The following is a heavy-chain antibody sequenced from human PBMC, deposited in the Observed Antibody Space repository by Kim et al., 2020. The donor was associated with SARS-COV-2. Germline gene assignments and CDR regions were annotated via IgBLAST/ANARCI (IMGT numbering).Heavy chain of an antibody. D-gene: IGHD2-2*01. CDR3: AKPIVVVPAAMEGFDY. V-gene: IGHV3-23*01. Sequence: SVNGRFTISRDNSKNTLYLQMNSLRAEDTAVYYCAKPIVVVPAAMEGFDYWGQGTLVTVSS. J-gene: IGHJ4*02.